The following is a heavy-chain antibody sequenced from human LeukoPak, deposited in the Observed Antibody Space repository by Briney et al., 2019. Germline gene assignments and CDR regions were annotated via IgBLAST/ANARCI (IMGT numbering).Heavy chain of an antibody. CDR3: AKVVAVNTYYYYGMDV. CDR1: GFTVSSNY. CDR2: IYSGGST. D-gene: IGHD2-15*01. J-gene: IGHJ6*02. Sequence: GGSLRLSCAASGFTVSSNYMSWVRQAPGKGLEWVSVIYSGGSTYNADSVKGRFTISRDNSKNTLYLQMNSLRAEDTAVYYCAKVVAVNTYYYYGMDVWGQGTTVTVSS. V-gene: IGHV3-53*01.